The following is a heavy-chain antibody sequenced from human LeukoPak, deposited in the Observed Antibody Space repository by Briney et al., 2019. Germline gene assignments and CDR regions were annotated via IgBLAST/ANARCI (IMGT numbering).Heavy chain of an antibody. D-gene: IGHD4-11*01. V-gene: IGHV3-30*02. CDR2: IRYDGTEK. J-gene: IGHJ4*02. Sequence: PGGSLRLSCAASGFTFSSYGMHWVRQAPGKGLEWVAFIRYDGTEKYYADSVKGRFTVSRDNSKNTMYLQMNTLRAEDTAVYHCARTYYTNYVHYFDYCGQGTLLTVSS. CDR3: ARTYYTNYVHYFDY. CDR1: GFTFSSYG.